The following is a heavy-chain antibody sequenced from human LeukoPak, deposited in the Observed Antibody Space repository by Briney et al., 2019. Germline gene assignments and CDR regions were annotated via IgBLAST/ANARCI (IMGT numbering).Heavy chain of an antibody. Sequence: AEALQISCKGSGYSFISYWIGWVRHMPGKGVEWRGITYPGDSNTRYSPSFQGQVTISADKSISTAYLQRSSLKASDTAMYYCARQSGSTRCGPGIDYWGQGTLVTVSS. CDR2: TYPGDSNT. J-gene: IGHJ4*02. CDR3: ARQSGSTRCGPGIDY. CDR1: GYSFISYW. D-gene: IGHD3-10*01. V-gene: IGHV5-51*01.